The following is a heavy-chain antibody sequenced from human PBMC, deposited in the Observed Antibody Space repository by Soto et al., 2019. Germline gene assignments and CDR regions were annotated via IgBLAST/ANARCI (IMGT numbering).Heavy chain of an antibody. CDR2: IKEDGIQK. D-gene: IGHD6-19*01. CDR3: ARVVLYSNGWYDY. CDR1: GFTLSDYW. J-gene: IGHJ4*02. V-gene: IGHV3-7*01. Sequence: PGGSLRLSCAASGFTLSDYWMSWIRQAPGKGLEWVAYIKEDGIQKFHVDSVKGRFTISRDTAKNSLLLEMNSLRVEDTAMYYCARVVLYSNGWYDYWGQGTLVTVSS.